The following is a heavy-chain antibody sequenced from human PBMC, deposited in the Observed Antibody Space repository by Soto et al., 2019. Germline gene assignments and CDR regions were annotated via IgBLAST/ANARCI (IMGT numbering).Heavy chain of an antibody. V-gene: IGHV4-4*07. D-gene: IGHD1-1*01. Sequence: SGTLSLTCTVSGASISGFYWSWIRKSAGKGLEWIGRIYATGTTDYNPSLKSRVMMSVDTSKKQFSLKLRSVTAADTAVYYCVRDGTKTLRDWFDPWGQGISVTV. J-gene: IGHJ5*02. CDR1: GASISGFY. CDR3: VRDGTKTLRDWFDP. CDR2: IYATGTT.